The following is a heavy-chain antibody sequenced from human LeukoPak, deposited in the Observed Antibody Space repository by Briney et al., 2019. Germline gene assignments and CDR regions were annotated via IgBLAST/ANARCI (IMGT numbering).Heavy chain of an antibody. CDR1: GYTVAAYH. CDR2: INPNTGGP. CDR3: ARHRNSQTAGAGDY. D-gene: IGHD1-26*01. V-gene: IGHV1-2*02. J-gene: IGHJ4*02. Sequence: GASVKVSCKASGYTVAAYHIHWVRQAPGQGLEWMGWINPNTGGPYYPQKFQGKVTMTWDSSVNTAYMELTSVTSDDTAIYYCARHRNSQTAGAGDYWGQGTLVTVSS.